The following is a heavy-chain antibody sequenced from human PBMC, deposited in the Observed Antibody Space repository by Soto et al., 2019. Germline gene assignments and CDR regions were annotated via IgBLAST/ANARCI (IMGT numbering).Heavy chain of an antibody. CDR2: IIPMFGT. V-gene: IGHV1-69*01. J-gene: IGHJ6*02. Sequence: QVQLVQSGAEVKRPGSSVKVSCEASGGTFNNYAITWVRQAPGQGLEWMGGIIPMFGTNYAQKFQDRVTIAADESTSTAYMELSGLRSEDTAVYFCARPNSYGVTFHYYYGMDVWGQGTTVTVSS. CDR1: GGTFNNYA. D-gene: IGHD3-10*01. CDR3: ARPNSYGVTFHYYYGMDV.